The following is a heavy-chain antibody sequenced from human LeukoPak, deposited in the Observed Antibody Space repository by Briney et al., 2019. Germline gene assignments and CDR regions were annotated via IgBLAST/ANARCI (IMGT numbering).Heavy chain of an antibody. Sequence: GESLRLSCAASEFTFSSYEMNWVRQAPGKGLEWVSYVISSGDTIYYADSVKGRFTISRDNAKNSLYLQLNSLRAEDTAVYYCARVPRSSRIPIFRWGQGTLVTVPS. J-gene: IGHJ4*02. CDR3: ARVPRSSRIPIFR. V-gene: IGHV3-48*03. CDR2: VISSGDTI. CDR1: EFTFSSYE. D-gene: IGHD3-3*01.